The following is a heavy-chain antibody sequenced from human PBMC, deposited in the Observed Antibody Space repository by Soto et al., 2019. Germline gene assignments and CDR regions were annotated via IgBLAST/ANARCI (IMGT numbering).Heavy chain of an antibody. Sequence: SETLSLTCTVSGGPMSEYFWSWIRQSPGKGLECIGYVYYLGSTDYNPSLKSRVTISVATSKRQFSLNLSSVTVADTAVYYCARDGYDGSGSPYPAYWGPGIQVTVSS. D-gene: IGHD3-10*01. CDR1: GGPMSEYF. J-gene: IGHJ4*02. V-gene: IGHV4-59*01. CDR2: VYYLGST. CDR3: ARDGYDGSGSPYPAY.